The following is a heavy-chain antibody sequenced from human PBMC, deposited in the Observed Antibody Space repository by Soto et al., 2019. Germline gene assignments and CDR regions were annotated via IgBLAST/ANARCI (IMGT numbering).Heavy chain of an antibody. Sequence: QVQLVQSGAEVKKPGASVKVSCKASGFTFSAYYIYWMRQAPGQGLEWIGWINPNSGGTNNAQKFQGRVTMTRDTSTSTVYMELSALIPDDTAVYYCARSLLDEYSSSWRSAYYGMDVWGQGTLVIVSS. CDR3: ARSLLDEYSSSWRSAYYGMDV. V-gene: IGHV1-2*02. CDR2: INPNSGGT. D-gene: IGHD6-13*01. CDR1: GFTFSAYY. J-gene: IGHJ6*02.